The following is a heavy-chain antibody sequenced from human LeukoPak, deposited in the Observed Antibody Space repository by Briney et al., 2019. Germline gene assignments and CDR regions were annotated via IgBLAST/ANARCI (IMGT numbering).Heavy chain of an antibody. V-gene: IGHV3-48*03. CDR3: ARGKYCTDGVCYTTRYFQN. Sequence: SGGSLRLSCAASGFTFSTYEMNWVRQAPGKGLEWISYISTSGTTIYYADSVKGRFTISRDNAKNSLYLQMNSLRADDTAVYYCARGKYCTDGVCYTTRYFQNWGQGTLVTVSS. J-gene: IGHJ1*01. CDR1: GFTFSTYE. D-gene: IGHD2-8*01. CDR2: ISTSGTTI.